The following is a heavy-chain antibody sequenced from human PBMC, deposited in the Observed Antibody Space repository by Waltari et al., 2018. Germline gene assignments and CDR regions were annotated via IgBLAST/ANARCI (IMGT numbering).Heavy chain of an antibody. V-gene: IGHV1-69*02. CDR2: TIPILGIA. CDR1: GGTFSSYT. Sequence: QVQLVQSGAEVKKPGSSVKVSCKASGGTFSSYTISWVRQAPGQGLEWIGRTIPILGIANYAQKFQGRVTITADKSTSTAYMELSSLRSEDTAVYYCARGGGVVVAATKFDPWGQGTLVTVSS. CDR3: ARGGGVVVAATKFDP. J-gene: IGHJ5*02. D-gene: IGHD2-15*01.